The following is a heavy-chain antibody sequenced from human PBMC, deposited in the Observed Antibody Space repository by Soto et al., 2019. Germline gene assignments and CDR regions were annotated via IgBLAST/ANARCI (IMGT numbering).Heavy chain of an antibody. V-gene: IGHV3-23*01. D-gene: IGHD2-15*01. J-gene: IGHJ4*02. Sequence: GGSLRLSCAASGFHFSRYAMSWVRQAPGKGLEWVSAISGSGGSTYYADSVKGRFTISRDNSKNTLYLQMNSLRAEDTAVYYCAKVSGVRGGDADFDYWGQGTLVTVSS. CDR3: AKVSGVRGGDADFDY. CDR1: GFHFSRYA. CDR2: ISGSGGST.